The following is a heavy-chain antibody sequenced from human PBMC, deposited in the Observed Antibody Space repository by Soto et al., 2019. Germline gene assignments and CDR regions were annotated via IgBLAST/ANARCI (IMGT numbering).Heavy chain of an antibody. D-gene: IGHD2-15*01. CDR2: ITGGGVST. CDR3: VRCQVVAGRSYYYYGMDV. Sequence: EVQLLESGGGLVQPGGSLRLSCAASGFTFSGNALSWVRQAPGKGLEWVSSITGGGVSTYHADSVKGRFTISRDNSENTLYLQMNSLRVEDTAVYYCVRCQVVAGRSYYYYGMDVWGQGTTVTVSS. CDR1: GFTFSGNA. J-gene: IGHJ6*02. V-gene: IGHV3-23*01.